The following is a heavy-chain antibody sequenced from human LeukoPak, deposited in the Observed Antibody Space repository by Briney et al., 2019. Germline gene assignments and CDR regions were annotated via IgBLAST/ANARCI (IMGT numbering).Heavy chain of an antibody. CDR1: GFIFSDSW. CDR3: ARGNYHAMDV. V-gene: IGHV3-7*01. J-gene: IGHJ6*02. Sequence: GGSLRLSCTVSGFIFSDSWMAWIRQAPGKGLEWVAIIEKNGSGKNYVDSVKGRFIISRDNAKNTVYLQMNSLRAEDTAVYYCARGNYHAMDVWGQGTTVTVSS. CDR2: IEKNGSGK.